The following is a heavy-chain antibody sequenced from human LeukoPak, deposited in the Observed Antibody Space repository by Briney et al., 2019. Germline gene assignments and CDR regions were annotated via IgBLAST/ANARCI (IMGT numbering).Heavy chain of an antibody. CDR3: ANFWSGSVVGNWFDP. CDR1: GGTFSSYT. CDR2: IIPILGIA. V-gene: IGHV1-69*02. J-gene: IGHJ5*02. D-gene: IGHD3-3*01. Sequence: SVKVSCKASGGTFSSYTISWARQAPGQGLEWMGRIIPILGIANYAQKFQGRVTITADKSTSTAYMELSSLRSEDTAVYYCANFWSGSVVGNWFDPWGQGTLVTVSS.